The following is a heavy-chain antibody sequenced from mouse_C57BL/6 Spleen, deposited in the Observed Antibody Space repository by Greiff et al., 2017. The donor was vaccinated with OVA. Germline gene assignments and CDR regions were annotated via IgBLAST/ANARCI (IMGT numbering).Heavy chain of an antibody. Sequence: EVKLMESGGGLVKPGGSLKLSCAASGFTFSSYAMSWVRQTPEKRLEWVATISDGGSCTYYPDNVKGRVTISRDNAKINLYLQMSHLKSEDTAMYYCARVNSSYWSIDVWGTGTTVTVSS. CDR3: ARVNSSYWSIDV. CDR2: ISDGGSCT. V-gene: IGHV5-4*03. CDR1: GFTFSSYA. D-gene: IGHD1-1*01. J-gene: IGHJ1*03.